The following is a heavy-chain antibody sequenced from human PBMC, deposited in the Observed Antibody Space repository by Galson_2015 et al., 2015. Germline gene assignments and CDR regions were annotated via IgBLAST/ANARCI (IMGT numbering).Heavy chain of an antibody. V-gene: IGHV3-74*01. CDR1: GFTFSSYW. D-gene: IGHD3-22*01. J-gene: IGHJ3*02. CDR2: INSDGSST. Sequence: SLRLSCAASGFTFSSYWMHWVRRAPGKGLVWVSRINSDGSSTSYADSVKGRFTISRDNAKSTLYLQMNSLRAEDTAVYYCAREDAGLYYYDSSGFDAFDIWGQGTMVTVSS. CDR3: AREDAGLYYYDSSGFDAFDI.